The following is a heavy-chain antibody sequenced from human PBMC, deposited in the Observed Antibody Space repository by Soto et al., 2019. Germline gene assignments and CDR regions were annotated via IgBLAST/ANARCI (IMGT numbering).Heavy chain of an antibody. D-gene: IGHD2-2*01. CDR1: GFAFSNYW. V-gene: IGHV3-74*03. Sequence: EVQLVQSGGGLVQPGGSLRLSCGASGFAFSNYWMHWVRQVPGKGLVWVSRINGDGSDLKYADSVKGRFTISRDNAKNTVYLQMNSLRAEDTAVYYCARDQSTGDWFDAWGQGTLVTVSS. CDR2: INGDGSDL. CDR3: ARDQSTGDWFDA. J-gene: IGHJ5*02.